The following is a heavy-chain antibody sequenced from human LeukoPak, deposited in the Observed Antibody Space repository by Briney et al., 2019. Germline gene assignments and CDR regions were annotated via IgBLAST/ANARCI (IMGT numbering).Heavy chain of an antibody. V-gene: IGHV1-18*01. CDR1: GYTFTSYG. J-gene: IGHJ4*02. Sequence: GASVKVSCKASGYTFTSYGISWVRQAPGQGLEWMGWISAYNGNTNYAQKLQGRVTMTRDTSISTAYMELTRLRSDDTAVYYCARGLLSTFYYVSGTYYNLPDFDYWGQGTLITVSS. CDR2: ISAYNGNT. CDR3: ARGLLSTFYYVSGTYYNLPDFDY. D-gene: IGHD3-10*01.